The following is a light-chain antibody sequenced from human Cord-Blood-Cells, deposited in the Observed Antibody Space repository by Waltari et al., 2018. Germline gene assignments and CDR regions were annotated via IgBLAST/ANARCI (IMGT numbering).Light chain of an antibody. CDR3: SSYTSSSTLV. J-gene: IGLJ2*01. CDR1: SSDVGGYNY. V-gene: IGLV2-14*01. CDR2: DVS. Sequence: QSALTQPASVSGSPGQSITISCPGTSSDVGGYNYVSWYQQHPGKAPKLMIYDVSNLPSGVSNRFSGSKSGNTASLTISGLQAEDEADYSCSSYTSSSTLVFGGGTKLTVL.